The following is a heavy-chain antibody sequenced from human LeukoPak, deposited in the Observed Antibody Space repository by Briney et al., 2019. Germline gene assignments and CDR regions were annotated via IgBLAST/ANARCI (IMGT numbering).Heavy chain of an antibody. D-gene: IGHD2-15*01. CDR2: IKQDGSEK. J-gene: IGHJ4*02. V-gene: IGHV3-7*01. Sequence: PGGSLRLSCAASGFTFSSYWMSWVRQAPGKGLEWVANIKQDGSEKYYVDSVKGRFTNSRDNAKNSLYLQMNSLRAEDTAVYYCAREVGSGGSLGFDYWGQGTLVTVSS. CDR1: GFTFSSYW. CDR3: AREVGSGGSLGFDY.